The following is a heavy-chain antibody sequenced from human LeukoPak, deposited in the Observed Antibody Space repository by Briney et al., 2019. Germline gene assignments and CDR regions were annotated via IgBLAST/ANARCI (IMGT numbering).Heavy chain of an antibody. D-gene: IGHD3-16*01. Sequence: GASVKVSCKASGYTFTCYFIHWVRQAPGQGLEWMGWINPNSGDTNYAQKFQGRVSMTRDTSTRTAYLEVSSLRSDDTAVYYCARVWDLRERPFDYWGQGTLVTVSS. CDR2: INPNSGDT. J-gene: IGHJ4*02. CDR1: GYTFTCYF. V-gene: IGHV1-2*02. CDR3: ARVWDLRERPFDY.